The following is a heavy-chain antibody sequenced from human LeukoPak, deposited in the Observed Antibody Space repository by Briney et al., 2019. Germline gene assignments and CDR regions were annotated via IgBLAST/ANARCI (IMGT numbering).Heavy chain of an antibody. J-gene: IGHJ6*03. V-gene: IGHV3-21*01. CDR2: ISSSSSYI. CDR1: GFIFSSYT. Sequence: GGSLRLSCAASGFIFSSYTMNWVRQSPGKGLEWVSSISSSSSYIYFADSVKGRFTISRDNSKNTLYLQMNSLRAEDTAVYYCAKGGSGEVVPAADYYYFYYMDVWGKGTTVTVSS. CDR3: AKGGSGEVVPAADYYYFYYMDV. D-gene: IGHD2-2*01.